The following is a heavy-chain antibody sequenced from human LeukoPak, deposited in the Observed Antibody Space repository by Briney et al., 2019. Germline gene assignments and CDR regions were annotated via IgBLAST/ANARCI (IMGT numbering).Heavy chain of an antibody. D-gene: IGHD1-7*01. Sequence: GGSLRLSCAASGFAFSHYWMSWVRQAPGKGLEWVANINEDGSEKYYVDSVKGRFTISRDNAKNSLYLQMNSLRDEDTAVYYCARDPDWNYVRAFDFWGQGTMVIVSS. J-gene: IGHJ3*01. CDR2: INEDGSEK. CDR1: GFAFSHYW. V-gene: IGHV3-7*01. CDR3: ARDPDWNYVRAFDF.